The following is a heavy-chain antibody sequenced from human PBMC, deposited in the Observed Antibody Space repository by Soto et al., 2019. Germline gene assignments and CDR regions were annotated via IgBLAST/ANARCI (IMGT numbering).Heavy chain of an antibody. CDR1: GFTFLSYA. CDR3: AKAELLYGSWRYFDY. Sequence: GGSLRLSSAASGFTFLSYAMSWVRQAPGKGLEWVSAISGSGGSTYYADSVKGRFTISRDNSKNTLYLQMNSLRAEDTAVYYCAKAELLYGSWRYFDYWGQGTLVTVPQ. CDR2: ISGSGGST. V-gene: IGHV3-23*01. J-gene: IGHJ4*02. D-gene: IGHD3-10*01.